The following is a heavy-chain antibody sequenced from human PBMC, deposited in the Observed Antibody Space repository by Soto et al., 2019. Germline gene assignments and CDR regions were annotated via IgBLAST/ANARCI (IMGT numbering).Heavy chain of an antibody. Sequence: GGSLRLSCAASGFTFSSYVMSWVRQAPGKGLEWVSAISGSGGSTYYADSVKGRFTISRDNSKNTLYLQMNSLRAEDTAVYYCAKHPSIAAAGITGIDALHSYYYYMDVWGKGTTVTVSS. CDR3: AKHPSIAAAGITGIDALHSYYYYMDV. CDR2: ISGSGGST. D-gene: IGHD6-13*01. V-gene: IGHV3-23*01. J-gene: IGHJ6*03. CDR1: GFTFSSYV.